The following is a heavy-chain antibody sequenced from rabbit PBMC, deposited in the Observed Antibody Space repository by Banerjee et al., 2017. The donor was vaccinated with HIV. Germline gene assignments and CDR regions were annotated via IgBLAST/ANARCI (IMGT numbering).Heavy chain of an antibody. V-gene: IGHV1S45*01. J-gene: IGHJ4*01. D-gene: IGHD4-2*01. CDR2: INTSSGNT. Sequence: QEQLEESGGDLVKPGASLTLTCTASGFSFSNKYVMCWVRQAPGKGLEWIACINTSSGNTVYASWAKGRFTISKTSSTTVTLQMTSLTAADTATYFCARGGAYAGDGYGTHFNLWGPGTLVTVS. CDR3: ARGGAYAGDGYGTHFNL. CDR1: GFSFSNKYV.